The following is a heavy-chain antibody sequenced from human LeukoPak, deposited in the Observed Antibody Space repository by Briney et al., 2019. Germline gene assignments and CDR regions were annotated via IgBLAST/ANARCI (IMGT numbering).Heavy chain of an antibody. CDR2: INPNSGGT. Sequence: ASVKVSCKASGYTFTGYYMHWVRQAPGQGLEWMGWINPNSGGTNYAQKFQGRVTMTRDTSISTAYMERSRLRSDDTAVYYCARYYDSSGTYYFDYWGQGTLVTVSS. J-gene: IGHJ4*02. CDR3: ARYYDSSGTYYFDY. V-gene: IGHV1-2*02. D-gene: IGHD3-22*01. CDR1: GYTFTGYY.